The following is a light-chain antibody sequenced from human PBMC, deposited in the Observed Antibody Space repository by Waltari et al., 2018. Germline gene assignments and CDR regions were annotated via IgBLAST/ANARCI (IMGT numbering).Light chain of an antibody. Sequence: SYELTQPPSVSVSPGQTARITCSGDALPKQYAHWYQQKPGQAPTILIYKDSGRPSGIPERFSGSSSGTTVTLTISGVQAEDEADYYCQSADISGTWVFGGGTKLTVL. CDR1: ALPKQY. CDR3: QSADISGTWV. CDR2: KDS. V-gene: IGLV3-25*03. J-gene: IGLJ3*02.